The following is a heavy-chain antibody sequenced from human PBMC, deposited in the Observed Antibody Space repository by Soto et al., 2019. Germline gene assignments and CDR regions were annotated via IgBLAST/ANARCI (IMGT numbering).Heavy chain of an antibody. Sequence: ASVKVSCKASGYTFTSYGISWVRQAPGQGLEWMGWISAYNGNTNYAQKLQGRVTMTTDTSTSTAYVELRSLRSDDTAVYYCARDYRAEQWLPPPAGYWGQGTLVTVSS. D-gene: IGHD6-19*01. CDR2: ISAYNGNT. J-gene: IGHJ4*02. CDR3: ARDYRAEQWLPPPAGY. CDR1: GYTFTSYG. V-gene: IGHV1-18*01.